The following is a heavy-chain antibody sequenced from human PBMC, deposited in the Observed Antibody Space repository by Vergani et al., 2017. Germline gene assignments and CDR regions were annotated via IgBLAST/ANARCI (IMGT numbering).Heavy chain of an antibody. CDR1: GGSFSGYY. D-gene: IGHD3-10*01. J-gene: IGHJ5*02. CDR3: ARAGSGSYYNVWWFDP. CDR2: INHSGST. V-gene: IGHV4-34*01. Sequence: QVQLQQWGAGLLKPSETLSLTCAVYGGSFSGYYWSWIRQPPGKGLEWIGEINHSGSTNYNPSLKSRVTISVDTSKNQFSLKLSSVTAADTAGYYCARAGSGSYYNVWWFDPWGQGTLVTVSS.